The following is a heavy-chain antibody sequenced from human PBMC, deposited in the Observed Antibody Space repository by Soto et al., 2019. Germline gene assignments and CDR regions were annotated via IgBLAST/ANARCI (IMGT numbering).Heavy chain of an antibody. CDR1: GYTFTSYA. V-gene: IGHV1-3*01. J-gene: IGHJ4*02. CDR3: ARGPGGPDGPGDY. CDR2: INAGNGNT. Sequence: QVQLVQSGAEVKKPGASVKVSCKASGYTFTSYAMQWVRQAPGQRLEWMGWINAGNGNTKYSQKFQGRVTITRDTSASAGYMERSSLSSEDTAVYYCARGPGGPDGPGDYWGQGTLVTVSS. D-gene: IGHD2-15*01.